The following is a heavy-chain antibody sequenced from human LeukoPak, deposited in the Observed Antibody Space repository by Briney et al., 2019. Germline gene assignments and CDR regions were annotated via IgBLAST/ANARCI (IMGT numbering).Heavy chain of an antibody. J-gene: IGHJ4*02. Sequence: ASVKVSCKASGYTFTSYYMHWVRQAPGQGLEWMGIINPSGGSTSYAQKFQGRVTMTRDTSTSTVYMDLRSLKSEDTAVYYCARVLTMQFDYWGQGTLVTVSS. CDR1: GYTFTSYY. D-gene: IGHD3-3*01. V-gene: IGHV1-46*01. CDR2: INPSGGST. CDR3: ARVLTMQFDY.